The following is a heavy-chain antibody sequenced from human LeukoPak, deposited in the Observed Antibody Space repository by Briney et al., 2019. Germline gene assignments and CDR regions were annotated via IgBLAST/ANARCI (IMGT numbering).Heavy chain of an antibody. CDR1: GGSISTGNYY. D-gene: IGHD3-16*02. J-gene: IGHJ5*02. CDR2: IYYSGST. CDR3: ARAPKPLDYDYVWGTYRPNWFDP. V-gene: IGHV4-30-4*08. Sequence: SETLSLTCTVSGGSISTGNYYWSWIRQPPGKGLEWIGYIYYSGSTYYTPSLKSRLNISVDTSKNQFSLKLTSVTAADTAVYYCARAPKPLDYDYVWGTYRPNWFDPWGQGTLVTVSS.